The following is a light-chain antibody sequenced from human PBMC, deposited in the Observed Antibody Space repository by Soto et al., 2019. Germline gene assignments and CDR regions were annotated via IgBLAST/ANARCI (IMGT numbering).Light chain of an antibody. CDR3: QQSYSTLFT. V-gene: IGKV1-39*01. CDR2: IAS. Sequence: DIQMTQSPSSLSASVGDRVTITCRASQSISNYLNWYQQKPGKAPKPLIYIASSLQSGVPSRFSGSGSGTDFTLTISSLQPEDFATYYCQQSYSTLFTFGPGTKVDIK. J-gene: IGKJ3*01. CDR1: QSISNY.